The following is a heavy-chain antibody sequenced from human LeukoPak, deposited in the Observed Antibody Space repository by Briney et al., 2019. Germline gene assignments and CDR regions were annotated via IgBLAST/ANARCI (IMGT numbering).Heavy chain of an antibody. D-gene: IGHD6-19*01. Sequence: PSETLSLTCTVSGGSISRYYWIWIRQPPGKAREWIAYIYYSGSTNYSPSLKSRVTISVATSKNQFSLTLSSVTAADTAVYYCARGGGATQWLVHATFDYWGQGTLVTVSS. CDR3: ARGGGATQWLVHATFDY. J-gene: IGHJ4*02. CDR1: GGSISRYY. V-gene: IGHV4-59*01. CDR2: IYYSGST.